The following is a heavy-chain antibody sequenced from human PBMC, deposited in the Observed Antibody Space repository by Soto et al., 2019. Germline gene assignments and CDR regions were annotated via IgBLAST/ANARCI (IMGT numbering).Heavy chain of an antibody. CDR1: GGSVSSGGYY. D-gene: IGHD6-19*01. CDR3: ARVGYSSGWPYYFDY. V-gene: IGHV4-31*03. Sequence: SETLSLTCTVSGGSVSSGGYYWSWIRQHPGKGLEWIGYIYYSGSTYYNPSLKSRVTMSVDTSKNQFSLKLSSVTAADTAVYYCARVGYSSGWPYYFDYWGQGTLVTVSS. J-gene: IGHJ4*02. CDR2: IYYSGST.